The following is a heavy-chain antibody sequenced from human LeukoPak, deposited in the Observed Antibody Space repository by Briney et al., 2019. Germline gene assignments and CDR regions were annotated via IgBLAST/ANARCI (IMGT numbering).Heavy chain of an antibody. CDR3: ARSGWPGY. D-gene: IGHD6-19*01. J-gene: IGHJ4*02. V-gene: IGHV4-39*01. CDR1: GGSISSSSYY. CDR2: ICYSGST. Sequence: SETLSLTCTVSGGSISSSSYYWGWIRQPPGKGLEWIGSICYSGSTYYNPPVKSRVTISVDTSKNQFSLKLSSVTAADTAVYYCARSGWPGYWGQGTLVTVSS.